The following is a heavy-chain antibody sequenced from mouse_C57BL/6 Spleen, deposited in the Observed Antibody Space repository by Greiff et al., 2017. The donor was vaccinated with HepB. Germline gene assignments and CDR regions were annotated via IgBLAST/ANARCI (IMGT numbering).Heavy chain of an antibody. J-gene: IGHJ2*01. CDR3: ARGWGYDEGMDY. D-gene: IGHD2-2*01. V-gene: IGHV5-17*01. CDR2: ISSGSSTI. CDR1: GFTFSDYG. Sequence: EVNLVESGGGLVKPGGSLKLSCAASGFTFSDYGMHWVRQAPEKGLEWVAYISSGSSTIYYADTVKGRFTISRDNAKNTLFLQMTSLRSEDTAMYYCARGWGYDEGMDYWGQGTTLTVSS.